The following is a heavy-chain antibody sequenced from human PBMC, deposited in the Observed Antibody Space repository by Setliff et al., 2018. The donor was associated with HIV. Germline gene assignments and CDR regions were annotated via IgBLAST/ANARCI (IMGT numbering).Heavy chain of an antibody. CDR3: ARGSWGSWRFDY. Sequence: PSETLSLTCTVSGGAMNNNYWSWIRQPAGKGLEWIGRIYIRGTNYNPSLKTRLTMSLDTSSNQFSLNLNSVTAADTAVYYCARGSWGSWRFDYWGQGTLVT. V-gene: IGHV4-4*07. J-gene: IGHJ4*02. D-gene: IGHD6-13*01. CDR1: GGAMNNNY. CDR2: IYIRGT.